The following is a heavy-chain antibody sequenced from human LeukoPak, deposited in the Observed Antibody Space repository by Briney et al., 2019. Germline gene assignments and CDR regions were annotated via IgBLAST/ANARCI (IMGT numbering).Heavy chain of an antibody. Sequence: GWSLRLSCAASGFTFSSYSMNWVRQAPGKGLEWVSSISSSSSYIYYADSLKGRFTSSRDNDKNSLYLQINSLRAEDTAVYYCARGWHSSGDHPSDYWGQGTLVTVSS. D-gene: IGHD3-22*01. CDR2: ISSSSSYI. J-gene: IGHJ4*02. CDR3: ARGWHSSGDHPSDY. V-gene: IGHV3-21*01. CDR1: GFTFSSYS.